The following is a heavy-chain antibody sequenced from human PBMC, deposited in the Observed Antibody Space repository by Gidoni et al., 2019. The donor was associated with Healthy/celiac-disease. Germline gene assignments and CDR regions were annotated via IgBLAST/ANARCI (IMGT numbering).Heavy chain of an antibody. CDR2: ISDDGSNK. Sequence: QVQLVESGGGVVQPGMSLRLSCAASGFTFSSYALHRVRQAPGKGLEWVAVISDDGSNKYYEDSVKGRFTISRENSKNTLYLQMNSLRAEDKAVYYCARDRAYCGGDCYSTPDAFDIWGQGTMVTVSS. CDR3: ARDRAYCGGDCYSTPDAFDI. CDR1: GFTFSSYA. V-gene: IGHV3-30-3*01. D-gene: IGHD2-21*01. J-gene: IGHJ3*02.